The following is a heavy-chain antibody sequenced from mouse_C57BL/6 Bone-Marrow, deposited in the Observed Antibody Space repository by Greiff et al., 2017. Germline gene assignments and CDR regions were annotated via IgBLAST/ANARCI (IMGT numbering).Heavy chain of an antibody. J-gene: IGHJ1*03. Sequence: EVNLVESGGGLVQPGGSLKLSCAASVFTFSDYYMYWVRQTPEKRLEWVAYISHGGGSTYYPDTVKGRFTISRDNAKNTLYLQMSRLKSEDTAMYYCARRALITTVVSDWYFDVWGTGTTVTVSS. D-gene: IGHD1-1*01. V-gene: IGHV5-12*01. CDR1: VFTFSDYY. CDR3: ARRALITTVVSDWYFDV. CDR2: ISHGGGST.